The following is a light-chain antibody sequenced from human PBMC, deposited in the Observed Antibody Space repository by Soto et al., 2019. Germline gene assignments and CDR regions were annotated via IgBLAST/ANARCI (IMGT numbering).Light chain of an antibody. CDR1: SSNIESNT. CDR3: IAWDASLNGNL. CDR2: TND. V-gene: IGLV1-44*01. Sequence: QSVLTQPPSASGTPGQRVTISCSGSSSNIESNTVYWYQQLPGMAPRLLIHTNDRRPSGVPDRFSGSKSGTSASLAISGLHSEDEAHSPCIAWDASLNGNLFGTGTKVTVL. J-gene: IGLJ1*01.